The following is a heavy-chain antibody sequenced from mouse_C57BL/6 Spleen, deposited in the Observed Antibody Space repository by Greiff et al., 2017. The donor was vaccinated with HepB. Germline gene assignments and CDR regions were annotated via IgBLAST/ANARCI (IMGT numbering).Heavy chain of an antibody. CDR3: AITTVVGYYFDY. CDR2: INPGSGGT. Sequence: VQLQQSGAELVRPGTSVKVSCKASGYAFTNYLIEWVKQRPGQGLEWIGVINPGSGGTNYNEKFKGKATLTADKSSSTAYMQLSSLTSEDSAVYFCAITTVVGYYFDYWGQGTTLTVSS. J-gene: IGHJ2*01. V-gene: IGHV1-54*01. CDR1: GYAFTNYL. D-gene: IGHD1-1*01.